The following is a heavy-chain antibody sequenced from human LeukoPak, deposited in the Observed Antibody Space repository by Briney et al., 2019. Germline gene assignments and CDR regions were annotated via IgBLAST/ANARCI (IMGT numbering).Heavy chain of an antibody. J-gene: IGHJ4*02. D-gene: IGHD2-8*01. V-gene: IGHV4-38-2*01. CDR1: GYSISSGYY. Sequence: SETLSLTCAVSGYSISSGYYWGWIRQPPGKGLEWIGSIYHSGSTYYNPSLKSRVTRSVDTSKNQFSLKLSSVTAADTAVYYCVLYCTNGVCPNGYWGQGTLVTVSS. CDR3: VLYCTNGVCPNGY. CDR2: IYHSGST.